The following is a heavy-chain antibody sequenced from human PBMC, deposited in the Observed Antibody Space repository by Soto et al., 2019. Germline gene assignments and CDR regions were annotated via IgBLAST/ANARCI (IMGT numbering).Heavy chain of an antibody. Sequence: SETLSLTCAVYGGSFSSSSYYWAWIRQPPGKGLEWIGSIYYSGKTYYTPSLKSRVTISVDTSKNQFSLKLSSVTAADTAVYYCARGSTAMVMDSWFDPWGQGTLVTVSS. D-gene: IGHD5-18*01. V-gene: IGHV4-39*07. CDR2: IYYSGKT. CDR1: GGSFSSSSYY. J-gene: IGHJ5*02. CDR3: ARGSTAMVMDSWFDP.